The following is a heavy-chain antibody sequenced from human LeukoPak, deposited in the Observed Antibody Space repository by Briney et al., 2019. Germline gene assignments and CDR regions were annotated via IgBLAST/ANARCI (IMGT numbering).Heavy chain of an antibody. D-gene: IGHD2-21*01. J-gene: IGHJ3*02. Sequence: GGSLRLSCAASGFTFSSYAMSWVRHAPGKGLEWVSAISGSGGSTYYADSVKGRFTISRDNSKNTLYLQMNSLRAEDTAVYYCAKDHTYCGGDCYVNDAFDIWGQGTMVTVSS. CDR1: GFTFSSYA. CDR3: AKDHTYCGGDCYVNDAFDI. V-gene: IGHV3-23*01. CDR2: ISGSGGST.